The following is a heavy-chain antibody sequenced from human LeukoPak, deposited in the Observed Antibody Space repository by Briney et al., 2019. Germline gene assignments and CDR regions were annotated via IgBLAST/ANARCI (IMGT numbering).Heavy chain of an antibody. CDR2: INHSGST. D-gene: IGHD3-10*01. Sequence: PSETLSLTRAVYGGSFSGYYWSWIRQPPGKGLEWIGEINHSGSTNYNPSLKSRVTTSVDTSKNQFSLKLSSVTAADTAVYYCARLSGSGSYYGRYWGQGTLVTVSS. V-gene: IGHV4-34*01. J-gene: IGHJ4*02. CDR3: ARLSGSGSYYGRY. CDR1: GGSFSGYY.